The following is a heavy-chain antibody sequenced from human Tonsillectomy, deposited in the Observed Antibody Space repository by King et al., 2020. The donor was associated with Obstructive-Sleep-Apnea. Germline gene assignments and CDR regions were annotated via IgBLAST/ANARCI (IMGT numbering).Heavy chain of an antibody. V-gene: IGHV3-9*01. CDR2: ISWNRGST. D-gene: IGHD6-13*01. CDR1: GFTFDDFA. CDR3: AKDIRTGSSSPGAFDI. Sequence: VQLVESGGGLVQPGRSLRLSCAVSGFTFDDFAMHWVRQAPGKGLEWVSGISWNRGSTGYADSVKGRFTISRDNAKNSLYLQMNSLSAEDTALYYCAKDIRTGSSSPGAFDIWGQGTMVIVSA. J-gene: IGHJ3*02.